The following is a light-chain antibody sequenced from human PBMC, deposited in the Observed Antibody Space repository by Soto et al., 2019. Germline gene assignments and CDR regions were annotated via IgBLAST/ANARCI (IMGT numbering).Light chain of an antibody. CDR3: SSYTNINTRACV. Sequence: SVLTQPASVSGSPGQSITSSCTGTSGDIGSYNRVSWYQQHPGKAPKLIIYEVTDRPSGVSNRFSGSKSGNTASLTISGLQAEDEAEYYCSSYTNINTRACVFGTGTKLTVL. CDR1: SGDIGSYNR. J-gene: IGLJ1*01. CDR2: EVT. V-gene: IGLV2-14*01.